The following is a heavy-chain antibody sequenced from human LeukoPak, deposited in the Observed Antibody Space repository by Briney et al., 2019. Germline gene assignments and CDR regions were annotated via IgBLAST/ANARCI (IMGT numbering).Heavy chain of an antibody. CDR2: IYHSGST. CDR1: GYSISRGYY. J-gene: IGHJ4*02. Sequence: TSETLSLTCAVSGYSISRGYYWGWIRQPPGKGLEWIGSIYHSGSTYYNPSLKSRVTISVDTSKNQFSLKLSSVTAADTAVYYCASLGKAYCSGGSCYLFDYWGQGTLVTVSS. CDR3: ASLGKAYCSGGSCYLFDY. V-gene: IGHV4-38-2*01. D-gene: IGHD2-15*01.